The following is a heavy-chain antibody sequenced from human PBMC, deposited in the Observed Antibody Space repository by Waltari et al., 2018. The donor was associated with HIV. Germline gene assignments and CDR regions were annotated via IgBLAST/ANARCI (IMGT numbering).Heavy chain of an antibody. Sequence: EVKLVQSGGGLVQPGGSLRLSCAASGVTFRSLAMSWVRRAPGKGLQWVSTISGSGSQTYYAESAKGRFAISRDNSEDTLILQMTRLRVEDTALYFCAKDFDTSGLPYVVIDSWGQGTLVTVSS. J-gene: IGHJ4*02. CDR3: AKDFDTSGLPYVVIDS. CDR1: GVTFRSLA. D-gene: IGHD3-22*01. V-gene: IGHV3-23*04. CDR2: ISGSGSQT.